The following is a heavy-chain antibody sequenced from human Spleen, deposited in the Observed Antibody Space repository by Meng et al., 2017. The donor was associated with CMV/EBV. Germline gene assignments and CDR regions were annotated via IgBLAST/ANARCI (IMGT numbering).Heavy chain of an antibody. J-gene: IGHJ5*02. D-gene: IGHD4-17*01. V-gene: IGHV3-66*02. CDR1: GFIVSSNS. CDR3: ARDYGDYPHP. CDR2: IYSGGNT. Sequence: GGSLRLSCAASGFIVSSNSMTWVRQAPGKGLEWVSVIYSGGNTYYADSVKGRFTISRDNSKNTLYLQMNSLRAEDTAVYYCARDYGDYPHPWGQGTLVTVSS.